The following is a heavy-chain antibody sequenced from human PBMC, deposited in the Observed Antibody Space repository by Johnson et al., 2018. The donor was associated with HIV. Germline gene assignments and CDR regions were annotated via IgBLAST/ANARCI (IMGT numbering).Heavy chain of an antibody. CDR1: GFTFSRHA. J-gene: IGHJ3*02. D-gene: IGHD3-10*02. CDR2: ISGSGGRT. Sequence: VQLVESGGGLVQSGGSLRLSCAASGFTFSRHAMSWVRQAPGKGLDWVSAISGSGGRTYYGDSVKGRFTISRDNSKNTRYLQMKSRRAEDTAVYYCAKDLFGGVIVGGACDIWGQGAMVTVSS. CDR3: AKDLFGGVIVGGACDI. V-gene: IGHV3-23*04.